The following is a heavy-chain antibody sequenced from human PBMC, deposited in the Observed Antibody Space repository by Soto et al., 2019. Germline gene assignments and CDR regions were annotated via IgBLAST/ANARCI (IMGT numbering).Heavy chain of an antibody. V-gene: IGHV1-69*13. CDR1: GGTFSSYA. Sequence: SVKVSCKASGGTFSSYAISWVRQAPGQGLEWMGGIIPIFGTANYAQKFQGRVTITADESTSTAYMELSSLRSEDTAVYYCARAVGGYCSSTSCYAFDIWGQGTMVTVSS. CDR2: IIPIFGTA. D-gene: IGHD2-2*03. J-gene: IGHJ3*02. CDR3: ARAVGGYCSSTSCYAFDI.